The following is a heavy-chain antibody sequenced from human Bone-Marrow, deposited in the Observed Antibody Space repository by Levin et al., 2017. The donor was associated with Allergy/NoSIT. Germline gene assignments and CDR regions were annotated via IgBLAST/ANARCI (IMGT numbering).Heavy chain of an antibody. Sequence: GGSLRLSCDVSGFTFKNYAMTWLRQAPRKGLEWVSAISGSAANTFYADSVKGRFSISRDNSKNTVFLQMNSLRVEDTGVYYCAKQAVTPTHFDSWGQGALVTVSS. CDR2: ISGSAANT. J-gene: IGHJ4*02. V-gene: IGHV3-23*01. CDR3: AKQAVTPTHFDS. D-gene: IGHD2-21*02. CDR1: GFTFKNYA.